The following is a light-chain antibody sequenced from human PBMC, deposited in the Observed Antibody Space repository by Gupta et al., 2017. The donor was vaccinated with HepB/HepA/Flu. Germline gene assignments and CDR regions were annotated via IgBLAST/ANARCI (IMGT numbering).Light chain of an antibody. CDR3: MHSQQFPVT. CDR2: EVS. J-gene: IGKJ3*01. Sequence: DIVLTQTPPSLSVTPGQPASISCRSSQSLLHSDGKTYLYWYLQKPGQPPQLLIYEVSNRLPGVSDRFSGSGSGTDFTLKISRVEAEDVGVYYCMHSQQFPVTFGPGTKVDIK. CDR1: QSLLHSDGKTY. V-gene: IGKV2D-29*01.